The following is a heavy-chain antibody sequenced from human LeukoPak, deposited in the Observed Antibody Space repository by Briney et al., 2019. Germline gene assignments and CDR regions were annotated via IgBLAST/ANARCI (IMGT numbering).Heavy chain of an antibody. CDR1: GGSISSGGYY. Sequence: PSETLSLTCTVSGGSISSGGYYWSWIRQHPGKGLEWIGYIYYSGSTYYNPSLKSRVTISVDTSKNQFSLKLSSVTAADTAVYYCASVEVVSKRGAGTDDAFDIWGQGTMVTVSS. CDR2: IYYSGST. V-gene: IGHV4-31*03. J-gene: IGHJ3*02. D-gene: IGHD6-19*01. CDR3: ASVEVVSKRGAGTDDAFDI.